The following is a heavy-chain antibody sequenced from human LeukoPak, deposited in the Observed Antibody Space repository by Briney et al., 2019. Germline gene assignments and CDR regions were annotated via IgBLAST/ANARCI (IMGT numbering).Heavy chain of an antibody. J-gene: IGHJ4*02. CDR1: GGSISSGDYY. D-gene: IGHD1-26*01. V-gene: IGHV4-30-4*01. Sequence: SQTPSLTCTVSGGSISSGDYYWSWIRQPPGKGLEWIGYIYYSGSTYYNPSLKSRVTISVDTSKNQFSLKLSSVTAADTAVYYCAREDSGSYRFDYWGQGTLVTVSS. CDR3: AREDSGSYRFDY. CDR2: IYYSGST.